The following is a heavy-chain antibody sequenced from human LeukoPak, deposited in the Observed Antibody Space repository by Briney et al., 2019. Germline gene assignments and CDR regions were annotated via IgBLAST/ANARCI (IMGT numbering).Heavy chain of an antibody. J-gene: IGHJ3*02. Sequence: ASVKVSCKASGYTFTGYYMHWVRQAPGQGLEWMGWIDPNSGGTNYAQKFQGRVTMTRDTSISTAYMELSRLRSDDTAVYYCAREDSSGYYYADDAFDIWGQGTMVTVSS. CDR3: AREDSSGYYYADDAFDI. D-gene: IGHD3-22*01. CDR1: GYTFTGYY. CDR2: IDPNSGGT. V-gene: IGHV1-2*02.